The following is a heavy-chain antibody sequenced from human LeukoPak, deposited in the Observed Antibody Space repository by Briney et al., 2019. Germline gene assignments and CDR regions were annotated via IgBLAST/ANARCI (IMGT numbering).Heavy chain of an antibody. Sequence: KPGGSLRLSCAASGFTFSSYSMNWVRQAPGKGLEWVSSISSSSSYIYYADSVKGRFTISRDNAKNSLYLQMNSLRAEDTAVYYCARAPTQVAATPDDYWGQGTLVTVSS. CDR2: ISSSSSYI. CDR3: ARAPTQVAATPDDY. D-gene: IGHD2-15*01. V-gene: IGHV3-21*01. J-gene: IGHJ4*02. CDR1: GFTFSSYS.